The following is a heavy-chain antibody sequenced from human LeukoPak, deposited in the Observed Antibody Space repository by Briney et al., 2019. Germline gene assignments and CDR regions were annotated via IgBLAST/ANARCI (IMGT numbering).Heavy chain of an antibody. V-gene: IGHV3-33*01. CDR1: GFSLSAYG. CDR3: ARSQSSSLIDY. Sequence: PGGSLRLSCAASGFSLSAYGVHWVHQAPGKGLEWVAVIWYDGTSKDYADSVKGRFTFSRDNSKNTLYLQMNSLTVEDTAVYYCARSQSSSLIDYWGQGTLVTVSS. CDR2: IWYDGTSK. D-gene: IGHD6-13*01. J-gene: IGHJ4*02.